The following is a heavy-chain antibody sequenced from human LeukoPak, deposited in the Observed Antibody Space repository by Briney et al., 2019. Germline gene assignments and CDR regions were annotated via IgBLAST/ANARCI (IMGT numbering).Heavy chain of an antibody. CDR3: AKDPVNWGQDSGTFDI. Sequence: GGSLRLSCAASGFTFSSYGMHWVRQAPGKGLEWVAVISYDGSNKYYADSVKGRFTISRDNSKNTLYLQMNTLRAEDTAVYYCAKDPVNWGQDSGTFDIWGQGTMVTVSS. D-gene: IGHD3-16*01. CDR1: GFTFSSYG. J-gene: IGHJ3*02. V-gene: IGHV3-30*18. CDR2: ISYDGSNK.